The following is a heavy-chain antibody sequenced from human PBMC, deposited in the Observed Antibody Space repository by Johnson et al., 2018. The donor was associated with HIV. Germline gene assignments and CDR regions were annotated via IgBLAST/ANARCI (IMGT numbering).Heavy chain of an antibody. J-gene: IGHJ3*02. CDR2: IRYDGSNK. Sequence: QVQLVESGGGVVQPGGSLRLSCAASGFTFSSYGMHWVRQAPGKGLEWVAFIRYDGSNKYYADSVKGRFPISRDNSKNTLYLQMNSLRAEDTAVYYCARASVSSPRYSSSSDDAFDIWGQGTMVTVSS. D-gene: IGHD6-6*01. CDR3: ARASVSSPRYSSSSDDAFDI. CDR1: GFTFSSYG. V-gene: IGHV3-30*02.